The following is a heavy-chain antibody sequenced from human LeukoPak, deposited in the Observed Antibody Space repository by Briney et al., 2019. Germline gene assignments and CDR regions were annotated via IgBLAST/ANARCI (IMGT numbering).Heavy chain of an antibody. D-gene: IGHD6-6*01. V-gene: IGHV4-30-4*08. J-gene: IGHJ4*02. Sequence: SETLSLTCTVSGGSISSGDYYWSWIRQPPGKGLEWIGYIYYSGSTYYNPSLKSRVTISVDTSKNQFSLKLSSVTAADTAVYYCATRGHSSSSIFDYWGQGALVTVSS. CDR2: IYYSGST. CDR3: ATRGHSSSSIFDY. CDR1: GGSISSGDYY.